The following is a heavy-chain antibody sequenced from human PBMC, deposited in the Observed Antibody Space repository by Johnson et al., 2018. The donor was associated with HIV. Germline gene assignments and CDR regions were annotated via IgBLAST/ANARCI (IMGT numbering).Heavy chain of an antibody. Sequence: VQLVESGGGLVQPGGSLRLSCAVPGLIFSSYWMSWVRQAPGKGLEYVSDISSTGGSTSYANSVKGRFTIYRDNSKNPLYHQMGSRRAEDMAVYYCARGDYNFWSGRSGGALDIWGQGTMVTVSS. CDR2: ISSTGGST. J-gene: IGHJ3*02. V-gene: IGHV3-64*01. D-gene: IGHD3-3*01. CDR1: GLIFSSYW. CDR3: ARGDYNFWSGRSGGALDI.